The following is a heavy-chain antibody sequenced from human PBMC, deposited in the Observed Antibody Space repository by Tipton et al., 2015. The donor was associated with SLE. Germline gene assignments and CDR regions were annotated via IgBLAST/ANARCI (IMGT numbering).Heavy chain of an antibody. J-gene: IGHJ6*03. Sequence: LRLSCTVSGGSISSYYWSWIRQPPGQGLEWIGYIYYSGSTNYNPSPKSRVTISVDTSKNQFSLKLSSVTAADTAVYYCARDKAIFGAGYYMDVWGKGTTVTVSS. CDR3: ARDKAIFGAGYYMDV. V-gene: IGHV4-59*01. D-gene: IGHD3-3*01. CDR1: GGSISSYY. CDR2: IYYSGST.